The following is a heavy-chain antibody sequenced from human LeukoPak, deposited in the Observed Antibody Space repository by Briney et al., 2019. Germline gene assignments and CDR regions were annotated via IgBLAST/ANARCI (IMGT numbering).Heavy chain of an antibody. CDR1: GDSISSGSYY. CDR3: ARNSGAWGTYSSYFAL. D-gene: IGHD3-16*01. CDR2: ISTTGST. Sequence: SETLSLTCTVSGDSISSGSYYWSWIRQPAAKGLEWIGRISTTGSTNYHPSLQSRITVSVDTSKNQLSLKLTSVTAADTAVYYCARNSGAWGTYSSYFALWGRETGVTVSS. V-gene: IGHV4-61*02. J-gene: IGHJ4*02.